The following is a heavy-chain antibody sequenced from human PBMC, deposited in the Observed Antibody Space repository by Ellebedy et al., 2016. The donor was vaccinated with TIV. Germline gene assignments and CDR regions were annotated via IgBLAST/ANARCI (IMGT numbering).Heavy chain of an antibody. CDR1: GFTFSSYS. V-gene: IGHV3-21*01. D-gene: IGHD2-15*01. J-gene: IGHJ4*02. Sequence: GESLKISXAASGFTFSSYSMNWVRQAPGKGLEWVSSISSSSSYIYYADSVKGRFTISRDNAKNSLYLQMNSLRAEDTAVYYCARDFLGGRFDYWGQGTLVTVSS. CDR2: ISSSSSYI. CDR3: ARDFLGGRFDY.